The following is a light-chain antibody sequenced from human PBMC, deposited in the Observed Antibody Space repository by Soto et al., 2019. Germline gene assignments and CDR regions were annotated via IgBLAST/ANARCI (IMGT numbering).Light chain of an antibody. CDR1: QSVSSY. V-gene: IGKV3-11*01. CDR3: QQRSNWPIT. Sequence: EIVLTQSPATLSLSPGERATLSCRASQSVSSYLAWYQQKPGQAPRLLIYDASNRATGIPARFSGSVSGTDFPLTISSLKPEDFAVYYCQQRSNWPITFGQGTRLDIK. J-gene: IGKJ5*01. CDR2: DAS.